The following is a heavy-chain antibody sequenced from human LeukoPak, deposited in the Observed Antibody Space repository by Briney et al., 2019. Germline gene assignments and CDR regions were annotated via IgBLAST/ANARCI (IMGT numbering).Heavy chain of an antibody. D-gene: IGHD3-10*01. CDR1: GGSISSSSYY. CDR2: IYYSGST. Sequence: SETLSLTCTVSGGSISSSSYYWGWIRQPPGKGLEWIGSIYYSGSTYYNPSLKSRVTISVDTSKNQFSLKLSSVTAADTAVYYCARQITMARGVIRGERSDYWGQGTLVTVSS. CDR3: ARQITMARGVIRGERSDY. V-gene: IGHV4-39*01. J-gene: IGHJ4*02.